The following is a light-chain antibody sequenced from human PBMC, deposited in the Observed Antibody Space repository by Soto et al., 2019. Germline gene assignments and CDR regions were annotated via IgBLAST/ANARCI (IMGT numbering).Light chain of an antibody. CDR1: SSDVGSYNR. J-gene: IGLJ7*01. Sequence: QSALTQPPSVSGSPGQSVTISCTGTSSDVGSYNRVSWYQQPPGTAPKLMIYEVSNRPSGVPDRFSGSKSGNTASLTVSGLQAEDEDEYYCTSYTTSNTWVFGGGTQLTVL. V-gene: IGLV2-18*02. CDR2: EVS. CDR3: TSYTTSNTWV.